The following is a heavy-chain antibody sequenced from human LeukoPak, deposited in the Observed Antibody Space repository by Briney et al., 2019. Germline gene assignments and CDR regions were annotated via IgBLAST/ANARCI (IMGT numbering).Heavy chain of an antibody. CDR2: ISSSGSTI. CDR1: GFTFTDYT. D-gene: IGHD2-2*01. CDR3: ARRYCSSTSCTLDY. J-gene: IGHJ4*02. V-gene: IGHV3-48*04. Sequence: GGSLRLSCAASGFTFTDYTLNWVRQAPGKGLEWVSYISSSGSTIYYADSVKGRFTISRDNAKNSLYLQMNSLRAEDTAVYYCARRYCSSTSCTLDYWGQGTLVTVSS.